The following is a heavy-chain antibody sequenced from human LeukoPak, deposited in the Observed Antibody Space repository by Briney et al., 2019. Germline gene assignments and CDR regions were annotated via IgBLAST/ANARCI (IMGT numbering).Heavy chain of an antibody. CDR3: ARTDLTGFDY. D-gene: IGHD4/OR15-4a*01. CDR2: IYYSGST. J-gene: IGHJ4*02. Sequence: SETLSLTCTVSGGSISSYYWSWIRQPPGKGLEWIGYIYYSGSTNYNPSLKSRVTISVDTSKNQFSLKLSSVTAADMAVYYCARTDLTGFDYWGQGTLVTVSS. CDR1: GGSISSYY. V-gene: IGHV4-59*01.